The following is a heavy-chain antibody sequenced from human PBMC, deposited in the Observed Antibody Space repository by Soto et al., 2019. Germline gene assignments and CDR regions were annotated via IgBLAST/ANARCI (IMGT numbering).Heavy chain of an antibody. CDR1: GFTLSSYS. CDR2: ISSSNSYT. V-gene: IGHV3-21*06. CDR3: ARSGRTIRYSPEV. Sequence: GGSLRLSCAASGFTLSSYSMNWVRQAPGKGLEWVSFISSSNSYTYYADSIIGRFNISRDSANNSLNLQMNGLRVEDTAVYYCARSGRTIRYSPEVWGQGTTGTVSS. D-gene: IGHD4-4*01. J-gene: IGHJ6*01.